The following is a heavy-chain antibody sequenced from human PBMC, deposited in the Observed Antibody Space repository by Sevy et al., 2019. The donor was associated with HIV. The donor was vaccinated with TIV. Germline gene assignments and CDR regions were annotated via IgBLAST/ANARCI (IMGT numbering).Heavy chain of an antibody. D-gene: IGHD3-10*01. CDR1: GFTFSSYA. V-gene: IGHV3-23*01. J-gene: IGHJ6*02. Sequence: GGSLRLSCAASGFTFSSYAMSWVRQAPGKGLEWVSAMSGRSGNTYYADSVKARFTISRDNSKNMLYLQMNSLRAEDTAVYYCAKRLRGPHHYYYGMDVWGQGTTVTVSS. CDR2: MSGRSGNT. CDR3: AKRLRGPHHYYYGMDV.